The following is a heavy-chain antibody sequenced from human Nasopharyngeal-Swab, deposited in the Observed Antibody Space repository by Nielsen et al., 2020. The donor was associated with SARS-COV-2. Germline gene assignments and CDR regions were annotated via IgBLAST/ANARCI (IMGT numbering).Heavy chain of an antibody. Sequence: GESLKISCAASGFTFGTYWMHWVRQAPGKGLEWVSRINSDGSSTGDADSVKGRFTVSRDNAKNTLYLQMNSLRAEDTAVYYYARGYAAMGFFDYWGQGTLVTVSS. CDR1: GFTFGTYW. D-gene: IGHD2-2*01. J-gene: IGHJ4*02. V-gene: IGHV3-74*01. CDR2: INSDGSST. CDR3: ARGYAAMGFFDY.